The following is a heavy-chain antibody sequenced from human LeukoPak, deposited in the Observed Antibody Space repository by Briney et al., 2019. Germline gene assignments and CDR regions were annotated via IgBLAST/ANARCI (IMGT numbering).Heavy chain of an antibody. Sequence: GGSLRLSCAASGFTFSSYAMSWVRQAPGKGLEWVSAISGSGGSTYYADSVKGRFTISRDNSKNTLYLQMNSLRAEDTAVYYCAKSPYYYDSSGQLGTKDNWFDPWGRGTLVTVSS. V-gene: IGHV3-23*01. CDR2: ISGSGGST. J-gene: IGHJ5*02. D-gene: IGHD3-22*01. CDR3: AKSPYYYDSSGQLGTKDNWFDP. CDR1: GFTFSSYA.